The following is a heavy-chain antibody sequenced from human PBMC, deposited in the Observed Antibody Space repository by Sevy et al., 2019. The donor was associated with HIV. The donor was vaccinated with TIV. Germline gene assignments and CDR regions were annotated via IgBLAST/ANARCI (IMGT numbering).Heavy chain of an antibody. Sequence: GGSLRLSCAASGFTFSSYRMTWVRQAPGKGLEWVSCISSNSDYINYADSVKGRFTISRENAKNLLYLQMDSLRAEDTAVYYCARAVMEMSTWGSDYWGQGTLVTVSS. V-gene: IGHV3-21*01. D-gene: IGHD3-16*01. J-gene: IGHJ4*02. CDR2: ISSNSDYI. CDR1: GFTFSSYR. CDR3: ARAVMEMSTWGSDY.